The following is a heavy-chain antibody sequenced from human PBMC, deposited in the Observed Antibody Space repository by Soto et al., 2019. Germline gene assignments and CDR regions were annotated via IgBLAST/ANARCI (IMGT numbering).Heavy chain of an antibody. V-gene: IGHV4-38-2*01. J-gene: IGHJ5*02. CDR2: IYHSGST. CDR1: GYSISSGYY. CDR3: ARGAFIAAAVWFDP. D-gene: IGHD6-13*01. Sequence: ASETLSLTCAVSGYSISSGYYWGWIRQPPGKGLEWIGSIYHSGSTYYDPSLKSRVTISVDTSKNQFSLKLSSVTAADTAVYYCARGAFIAAAVWFDPWGQGTLVTVSS.